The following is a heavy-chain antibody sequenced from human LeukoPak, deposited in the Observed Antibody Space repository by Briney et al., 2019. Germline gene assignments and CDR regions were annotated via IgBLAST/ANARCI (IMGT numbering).Heavy chain of an antibody. CDR1: GFTFSSYG. CDR3: VTMVRGVNFY. V-gene: IGHV3-30*03. CDR2: ISYDGSNK. J-gene: IGHJ4*02. D-gene: IGHD3-10*01. Sequence: GGSLRLSCAASGFTFSSYGMHWVRQAPGKGLEWVAVISYDGSNKYYADSVKVRFTISRDNSKNTPYLQMNGLRAEDTAVYYCVTMVRGVNFYWGQGTLVTVSS.